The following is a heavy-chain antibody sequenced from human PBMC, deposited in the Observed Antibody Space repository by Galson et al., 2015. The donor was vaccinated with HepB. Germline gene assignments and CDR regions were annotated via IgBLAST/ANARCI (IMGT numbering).Heavy chain of an antibody. CDR3: ARDIVREEYGVLDY. CDR1: GFTFSSYG. CDR2: IWYDGSNK. Sequence: SLRLSCAASGFTFSSYGMHWVRQAPGKGLEWVAVIWYDGSNKYYADSVKGRFTISRDNSKNTLYLQMNSLRAEDTAVYYCARDIVREEYGVLDYWGQGTLSPSPQ. J-gene: IGHJ4*02. V-gene: IGHV3-33*01. D-gene: IGHD1-26*01.